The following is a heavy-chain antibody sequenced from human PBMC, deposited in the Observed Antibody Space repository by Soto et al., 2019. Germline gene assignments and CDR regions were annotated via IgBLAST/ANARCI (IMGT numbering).Heavy chain of an antibody. CDR1: GFTFSSYA. V-gene: IGHV3-23*01. Sequence: GWSLLLSCAASGFTFSSYAMSWVRQAPGKGLEWVSAIRGSGGSTYDAGSGTGRFTTSRGASENTLYLQRNSLRAGGSAVHYSAKVAGASSHYGMYVWGQGPSVTLS. D-gene: IGHD1-26*01. CDR3: AKVAGASSHYGMYV. CDR2: IRGSGGST. J-gene: IGHJ6*02.